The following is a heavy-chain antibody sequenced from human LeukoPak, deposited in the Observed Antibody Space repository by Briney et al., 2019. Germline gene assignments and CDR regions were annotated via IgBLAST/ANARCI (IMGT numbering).Heavy chain of an antibody. J-gene: IGHJ4*02. Sequence: SETLSLTCAVYGGSFSGYYWSWIRQPPGKGLEWIGKINHSGSTNYNPSLKSRVTISVDTSKNQFSLKLSSVTAADTAVYYCARDGYNWEGYFDYWGQGTLVTVSS. V-gene: IGHV4-34*01. CDR2: INHSGST. CDR1: GGSFSGYY. D-gene: IGHD5-24*01. CDR3: ARDGYNWEGYFDY.